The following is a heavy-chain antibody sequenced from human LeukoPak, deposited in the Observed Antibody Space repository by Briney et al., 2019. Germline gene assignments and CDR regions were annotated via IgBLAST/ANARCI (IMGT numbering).Heavy chain of an antibody. CDR3: ARDGYLDWADPTPAFDI. V-gene: IGHV3-74*01. J-gene: IGHJ3*02. CDR1: GFTFSSYW. D-gene: IGHD3-9*01. CDR2: INSDGSST. Sequence: GGSLRLSCAASGFTFSSYWMHWVRQAPGKGLVWVSRINSDGSSTSYADSVKGRFTISRDNAKNTLYLQMNSLRAEDTAVYYCARDGYLDWADPTPAFDIWGQGTMVTVSS.